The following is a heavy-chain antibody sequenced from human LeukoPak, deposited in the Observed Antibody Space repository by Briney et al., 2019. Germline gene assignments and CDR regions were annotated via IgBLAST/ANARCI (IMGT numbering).Heavy chain of an antibody. D-gene: IGHD3-10*02. Sequence: SETLSLTCAVYGGSFSGYYWSWIRQPPGKGLEWIGEINHSGSTNYNPSLKSRVTISVGTSKNQFSLKLSSVTAADTAVYYCARVKDGDVRYYYGMDVWGQGTTVTVSS. CDR1: GGSFSGYY. J-gene: IGHJ6*02. CDR2: INHSGST. CDR3: ARVKDGDVRYYYGMDV. V-gene: IGHV4-34*01.